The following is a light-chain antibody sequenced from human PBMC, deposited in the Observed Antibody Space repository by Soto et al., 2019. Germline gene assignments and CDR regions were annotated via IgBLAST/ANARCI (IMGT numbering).Light chain of an antibody. CDR2: AAS. J-gene: IGKJ4*01. CDR3: QQYNSFPLT. CDR1: EGIGTW. Sequence: DVRVTQYPSFVSASVGDTVTITCRASEGIGTWLAWYQQKPGKAPKLLIYAASTLQSGVPPRFSGSGFGTHFTLTIVCLQSEDFATYFCQQYNSFPLTFGQGTRVEIK. V-gene: IGKV1-12*01.